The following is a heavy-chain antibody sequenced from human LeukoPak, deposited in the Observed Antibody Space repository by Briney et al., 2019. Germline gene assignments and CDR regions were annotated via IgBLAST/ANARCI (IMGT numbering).Heavy chain of an antibody. CDR1: DGSISIYY. CDR2: VYSSGNT. J-gene: IGHJ4*02. D-gene: IGHD3-10*01. Sequence: SETLSLTCTVSDGSISIYYWSWIRQPPGKGLEWIGYVYSSGNTNYSPSLKGRTIISADTSKNQFSLKLTSVTAADTAVYYCVRDRELTYWGQGILVTVSS. CDR3: VRDRELTY. V-gene: IGHV4-4*08.